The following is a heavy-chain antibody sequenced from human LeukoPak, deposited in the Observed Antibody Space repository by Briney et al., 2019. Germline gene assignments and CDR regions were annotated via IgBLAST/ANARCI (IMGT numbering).Heavy chain of an antibody. CDR2: ISYDGSNK. CDR3: ARDRSSGVVPAAKDYYYYYGMDV. V-gene: IGHV3-30-3*01. D-gene: IGHD2-2*01. J-gene: IGHJ6*02. Sequence: PGRSLRLSCAASGFTFSSYAMHWVRQAPGKGLEWVAVISYDGSNKYYADSVKGRFTISRDNSKNTLYLQMNSLRAEDTAVYYCARDRSSGVVPAAKDYYYYYGMDVWGQGTTVTVSS. CDR1: GFTFSSYA.